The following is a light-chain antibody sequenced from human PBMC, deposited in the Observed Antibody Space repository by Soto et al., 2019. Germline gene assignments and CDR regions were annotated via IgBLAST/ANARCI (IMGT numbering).Light chain of an antibody. CDR1: QGISND. CDR3: LQDYNYPWT. CDR2: AAS. Sequence: AIQMTQSPSSLSASVGDRVTITCPASQGISNDLGWYQQKPGKAPKLLIYAASSLQSGVPSRFSGSGSGTDFTLTFSSLPPEEFATYYCLQDYNYPWTFGQGTKVEIK. V-gene: IGKV1-6*01. J-gene: IGKJ1*01.